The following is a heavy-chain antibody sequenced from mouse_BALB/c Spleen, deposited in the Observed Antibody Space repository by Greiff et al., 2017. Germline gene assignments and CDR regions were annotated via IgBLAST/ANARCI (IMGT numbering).Heavy chain of an antibody. V-gene: IGHV5-6-4*01. CDR2: ISSGGSYT. D-gene: IGHD1-1*01. CDR3: ASPYDGSTPY. CDR1: GFTFRSYT. Sequence: EVQLVESGGGLVKPGGSLKLSCAASGFTFRSYTMSWVRQTPEKRLEWVATISSGGSYTYYPDSVKGRFTISRDNAKNTLYLQMSSLKSEDTAMYYCASPYDGSTPYWGQGTLVTVSA. J-gene: IGHJ3*01.